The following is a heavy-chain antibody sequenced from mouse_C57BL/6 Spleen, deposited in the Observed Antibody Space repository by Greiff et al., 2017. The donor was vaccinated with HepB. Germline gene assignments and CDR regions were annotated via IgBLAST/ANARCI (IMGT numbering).Heavy chain of an antibody. CDR1: GYTFTDYY. V-gene: IGHV1-76*01. CDR3: ARNSNWDGYFDV. Sequence: VQLQQPGAELVRPGASVKLSCKASGYTFTDYYINWVKQRPGQGLEWIARIYPGSGNTSYNEKFKGKATLTAEKSSSTAYMKLSSLTSEDSAVYVCARNSNWDGYFDVWGTGTTVTVSA. CDR2: IYPGSGNT. J-gene: IGHJ1*03. D-gene: IGHD4-1*01.